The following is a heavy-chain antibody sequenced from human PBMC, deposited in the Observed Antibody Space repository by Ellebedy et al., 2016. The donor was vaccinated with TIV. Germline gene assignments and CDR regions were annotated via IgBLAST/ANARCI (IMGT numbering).Heavy chain of an antibody. Sequence: ASVKVSCKASGYTFTSYYMHWVRQAPGQGLEWMGIINPSGGSTSYAQKFQGRVTMTRDTSTSTVYMELSSLRSEDTAVYYCARGGYCSGGSCALAGNWFDPWGQGTLVTVPS. CDR1: GYTFTSYY. CDR3: ARGGYCSGGSCALAGNWFDP. CDR2: INPSGGST. D-gene: IGHD2-15*01. V-gene: IGHV1-46*01. J-gene: IGHJ5*02.